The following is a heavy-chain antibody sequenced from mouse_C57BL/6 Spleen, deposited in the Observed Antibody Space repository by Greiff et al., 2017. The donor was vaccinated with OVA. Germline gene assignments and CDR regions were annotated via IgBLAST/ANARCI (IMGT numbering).Heavy chain of an antibody. J-gene: IGHJ4*01. Sequence: QVQLQQPGAELVKPGASVKMSCKASGYTFTSYWITWVKQRPGQGLEWIGDIYPGSGSTNYNEKFKSKATLTVDTSSSTAYMQLSSLTSEDSAVYYCARREAMVTTDAMDYWGQGTSVTVSA. V-gene: IGHV1-55*01. D-gene: IGHD2-2*01. CDR1: GYTFTSYW. CDR3: ARREAMVTTDAMDY. CDR2: IYPGSGST.